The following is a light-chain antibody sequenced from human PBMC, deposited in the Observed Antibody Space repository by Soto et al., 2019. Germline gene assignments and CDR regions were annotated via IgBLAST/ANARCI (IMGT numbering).Light chain of an antibody. CDR3: SSYTSSSKV. Sequence: QSALTQPASVSGPPGQSITISCTGTSSDVGGYNYVSWYQQHPGKAPKLMIYDVSNRPSGVSNRFSGSKSGNTASLTISGLQAEDEADYYCSSYTSSSKVFGGGTQLTVL. CDR2: DVS. J-gene: IGLJ2*01. V-gene: IGLV2-14*01. CDR1: SSDVGGYNY.